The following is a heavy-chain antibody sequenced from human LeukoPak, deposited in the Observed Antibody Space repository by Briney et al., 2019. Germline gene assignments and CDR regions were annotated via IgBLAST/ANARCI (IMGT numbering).Heavy chain of an antibody. J-gene: IGHJ6*03. CDR1: GYTFTSYD. Sequence: GASVKVSCKASGYTFTSYDINWVRQATGQGLEWVGWMNPNSGNTGYAQKFQGRVTMTRNTSISTAYMELSSLRSEDTAVYYCARRAVGNSYYYSMDVWGKGTTVTVSS. CDR2: MNPNSGNT. V-gene: IGHV1-8*01. CDR3: ARRAVGNSYYYSMDV. D-gene: IGHD6-19*01.